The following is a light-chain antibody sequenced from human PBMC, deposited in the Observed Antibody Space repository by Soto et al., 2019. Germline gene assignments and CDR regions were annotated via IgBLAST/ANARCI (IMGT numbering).Light chain of an antibody. J-gene: IGLJ3*02. V-gene: IGLV2-8*01. CDR2: EVS. CDR1: SSDVGGYNY. CDR3: SSSAGIYHYLV. Sequence: QSALTQPASVSGSPGQSITISCTGTSSDVGGYNYVSWYQQHPGKAPKLMIYEVSNRPSGVPDRFSGSKSGCTASLTVSGLQTEDEAFYYCSSSAGIYHYLVFGGGTKLTVL.